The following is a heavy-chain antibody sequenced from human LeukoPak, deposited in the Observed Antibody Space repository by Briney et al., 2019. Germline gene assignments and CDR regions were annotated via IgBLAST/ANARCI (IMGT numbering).Heavy chain of an antibody. CDR1: GFTFSSYW. Sequence: GGSLRLSCAASGFTFSSYWMNWARQAPGKGLEWVASINHNGNVNYYVDSVKGRFTISRDNAKNSLYLQMSNLRAEDTAVYYCARDPLLRGGYYGMDVWGQGTTVTVSS. V-gene: IGHV3-7*03. CDR2: INHNGNVN. D-gene: IGHD5-12*01. J-gene: IGHJ6*02. CDR3: ARDPLLRGGYYGMDV.